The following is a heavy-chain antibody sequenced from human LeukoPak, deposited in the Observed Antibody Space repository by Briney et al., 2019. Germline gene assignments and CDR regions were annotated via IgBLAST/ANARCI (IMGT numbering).Heavy chain of an antibody. V-gene: IGHV1-3*01. Sequence: GASVKVSCKASGYIFTAYGMHWIRQAPGQRLEWLAWINAGNGNTGYSQNFQGSITVTRDTSASTAYLELSRLRSDDTAVYYCARKAYSSGWDNAFDIWGQGTMVTVSS. CDR1: GYIFTAYG. CDR2: INAGNGNT. CDR3: ARKAYSSGWDNAFDI. D-gene: IGHD6-19*01. J-gene: IGHJ3*02.